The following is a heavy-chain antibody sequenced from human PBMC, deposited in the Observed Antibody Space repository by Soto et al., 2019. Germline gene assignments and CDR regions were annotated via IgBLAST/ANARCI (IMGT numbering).Heavy chain of an antibody. CDR2: INAGNGNT. D-gene: IGHD5-18*01. V-gene: IGHV1-3*01. Sequence: ASVKVSCKASGYTFTSYAMHWVRQAPGQRLEWMGWINAGNGNTNYAQKFQGRVTITADDSTSTAYMELSSLRSDDTAVYYCARHSYGYDYYYGMDVWGQGTTVTVSS. CDR3: ARHSYGYDYYYGMDV. J-gene: IGHJ6*02. CDR1: GYTFTSYA.